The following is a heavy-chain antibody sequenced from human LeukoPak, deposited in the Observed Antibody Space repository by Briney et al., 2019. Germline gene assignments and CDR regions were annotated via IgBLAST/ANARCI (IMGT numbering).Heavy chain of an antibody. CDR2: INHSGST. J-gene: IGHJ3*02. D-gene: IGHD3-3*01. CDR3: ARDYDFWSGPRDAFDI. CDR1: GGSFSGYY. Sequence: SETLSLTCAVYGGSFSGYYWSWIRQPPGKGLEWIGEINHSGSTNYNPSLKSRVTISVDTSKNQFSLKLSSVTAADTAVYYCARDYDFWSGPRDAFDIWSQGTMVTVSS. V-gene: IGHV4-34*01.